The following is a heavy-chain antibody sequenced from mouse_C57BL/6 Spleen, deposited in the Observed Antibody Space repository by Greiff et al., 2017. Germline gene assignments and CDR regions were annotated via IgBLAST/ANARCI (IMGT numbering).Heavy chain of an antibody. Sequence: QVHVKQPGAELVKPGASVKMSCKASGYTFTSYWITWVKQRPGQGLEWIGDIYPGSGSTNYNEKFKSKATLTVDTSSSTAYMQLSSLTSEDSAVYYCARTGLYYAMDYWGQGTSVTVSS. CDR1: GYTFTSYW. CDR3: ARTGLYYAMDY. D-gene: IGHD4-1*01. V-gene: IGHV1-55*01. J-gene: IGHJ4*01. CDR2: IYPGSGST.